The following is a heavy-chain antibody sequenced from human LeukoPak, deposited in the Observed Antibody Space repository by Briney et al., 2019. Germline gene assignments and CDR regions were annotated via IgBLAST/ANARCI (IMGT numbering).Heavy chain of an antibody. D-gene: IGHD2-21*02. CDR3: AKDIVGGGDDY. Sequence: GGSLRLSCAASGFSFGKYWMSWIRQAPGKGLEWVGNINEDGKKQNFVDSVKGRFIISRDNAKNSVYLQMNSLRDEDTAVYYCAKDIVGGGDDYWGQGTLVTVSS. CDR2: INEDGKKQ. J-gene: IGHJ4*02. CDR1: GFSFGKYW. V-gene: IGHV3-7*01.